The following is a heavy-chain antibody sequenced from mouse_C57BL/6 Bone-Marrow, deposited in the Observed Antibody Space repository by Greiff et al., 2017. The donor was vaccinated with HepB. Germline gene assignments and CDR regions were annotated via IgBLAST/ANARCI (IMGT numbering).Heavy chain of an antibody. J-gene: IGHJ3*01. CDR1: GYTFTEYT. D-gene: IGHD2-2*01. V-gene: IGHV1-62-2*01. CDR3: AGHEDGTKVKTVVPPWFAY. Sequence: VQLQQSGAELVKPGASVKLSCKASGYTFTEYTIHWVKQRPGQGLEWIGWFYPGSGSIKYNEKFKDKATLTADKSSSTVYMELSRLTSEDSAVYLCAGHEDGTKVKTVVPPWFAYWGQGTLVTVSA. CDR2: FYPGSGSI.